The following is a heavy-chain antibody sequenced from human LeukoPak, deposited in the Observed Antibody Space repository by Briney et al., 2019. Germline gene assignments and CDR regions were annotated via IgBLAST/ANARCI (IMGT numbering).Heavy chain of an antibody. J-gene: IGHJ5*02. CDR3: AVIRITMVRGVKTNWFDP. CDR1: GFTFSSYA. CDR2: ISGSGGST. Sequence: GGSLRLSCAASGFTFSSYAMSWVRQAPGKGLEWVSAISGSGGSTYYADSVKGRFTISRDNSKNTLYLQMNSLRAEDTAVYYCAVIRITMVRGVKTNWFDPWGQGTLVTVSS. D-gene: IGHD3-10*01. V-gene: IGHV3-23*01.